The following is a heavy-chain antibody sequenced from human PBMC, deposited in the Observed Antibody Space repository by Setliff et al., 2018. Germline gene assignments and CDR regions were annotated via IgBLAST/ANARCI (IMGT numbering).Heavy chain of an antibody. Sequence: SETLSLTCTVSGASIGSHNWIWIRQPAGKGLEWIGRIYTSGDTNYNPSLKNRVIMSVDTSKNQISLILSSVTAADTAVYYCARDRVIVGPGRRGYYFDYWGQGTLVTGSS. V-gene: IGHV4-4*07. D-gene: IGHD1-26*01. CDR3: ARDRVIVGPGRRGYYFDY. CDR1: GASIGSHN. J-gene: IGHJ4*02. CDR2: IYTSGDT.